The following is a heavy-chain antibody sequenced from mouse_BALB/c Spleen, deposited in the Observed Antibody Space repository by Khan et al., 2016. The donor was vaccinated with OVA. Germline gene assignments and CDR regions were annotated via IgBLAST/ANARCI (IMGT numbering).Heavy chain of an antibody. Sequence: EVKLVESGPGLVKPSQSLSLTCTVTGYSITSGYAWNWIRQFPGNKLEWMGYISYSGVTSYTPSLKSRISITRDTSKNQFFLQLNSVTTEDTATYYCSRGNYYGYYFDYGGQGTTLPVSS. D-gene: IGHD1-1*01. CDR1: GYSITSGYA. CDR3: SRGNYYGYYFDY. CDR2: ISYSGVT. J-gene: IGHJ2*01. V-gene: IGHV3-2*02.